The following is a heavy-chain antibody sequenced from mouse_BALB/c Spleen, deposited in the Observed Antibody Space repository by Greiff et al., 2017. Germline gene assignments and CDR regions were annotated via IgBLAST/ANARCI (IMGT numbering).Heavy chain of an antibody. Sequence: EVKLQESGAELVKPGASVKLSCTASGFNIKDTYMHWVKQRPEQGLEWIGRIDPANGNTKYDPKFQGKATITADTSSNTAYLQLSSLTSEDTAVYYCARYDSYAMDYWGQGTSVTVSS. V-gene: IGHV14-3*02. CDR1: GFNIKDTY. CDR3: ARYDSYAMDY. D-gene: IGHD1-1*01. J-gene: IGHJ4*01. CDR2: IDPANGNT.